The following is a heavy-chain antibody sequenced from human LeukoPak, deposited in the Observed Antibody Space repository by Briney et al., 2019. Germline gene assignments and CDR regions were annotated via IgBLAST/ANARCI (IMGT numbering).Heavy chain of an antibody. D-gene: IGHD3-10*01. J-gene: IGHJ3*02. CDR2: IYHSGST. CDR3: ARVYMVRGTYDAFDI. CDR1: GYSISSGYY. V-gene: IGHV4-38-2*02. Sequence: SETLSLTCTVSGYSISSGYYWGWIRQPPGKGLEWIGSIYHSGSTYYNPSLKSRVTISVDTSKNQFSLKLSSVTAADTAVYYCARVYMVRGTYDAFDIWGQGTMVTVSS.